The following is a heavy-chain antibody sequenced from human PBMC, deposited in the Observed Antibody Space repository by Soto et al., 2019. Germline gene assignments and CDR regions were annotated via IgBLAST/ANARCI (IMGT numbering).Heavy chain of an antibody. CDR2: IAYDGSNK. Sequence: QVQLVASGGGVVQPGRSLRLSCAASGFSISRSAMHWVRQAPGKGLEWVAVIAYDGSNKWYADSAKGRFTISRDNTKNTVSLHMSSLRGEDTAVYYCARDLQAGTDNVNWFAPWGQGTLVTVSS. V-gene: IGHV3-30*03. CDR3: ARDLQAGTDNVNWFAP. J-gene: IGHJ5*02. D-gene: IGHD1-1*01. CDR1: GFSISRSA.